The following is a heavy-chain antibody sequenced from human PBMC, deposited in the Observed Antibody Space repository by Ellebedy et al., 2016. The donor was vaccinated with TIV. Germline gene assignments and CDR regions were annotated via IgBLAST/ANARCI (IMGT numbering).Heavy chain of an antibody. CDR2: ISYSGNT. J-gene: IGHJ4*02. D-gene: IGHD2-2*01. CDR3: SGDCSSTSCRGGY. CDR1: GGSISSSPYH. Sequence: MPSETLSLTCTVSGGSISSSPYHWGWIRQHPGKGLEWIGSISYSGNTYYSPSLKSRVTISVDTSKNQFSLKLSSVTAADTAVYYCSGDCSSTSCRGGYWGRGTLVTVSS. V-gene: IGHV4-39*01.